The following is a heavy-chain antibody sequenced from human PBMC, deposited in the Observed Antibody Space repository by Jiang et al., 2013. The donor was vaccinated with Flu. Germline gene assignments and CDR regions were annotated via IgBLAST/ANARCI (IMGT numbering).Heavy chain of an antibody. CDR1: GDSVSRGGYY. CDR2: IYYNGDT. J-gene: IGHJ4*02. V-gene: IGHV4-31*03. CDR3: ARSRTGGNTATDY. Sequence: GLVKPSQTLSLTCTVSGDSVSRGGYYWTWIRQHPGKGLEWIGYIYYNGDTYYNPSLASRLTISLNKSKNQFFLKLSSVTAADTAIYYCARSRTGGNTATDYWGQGTLVTVSS. D-gene: IGHD2-8*02.